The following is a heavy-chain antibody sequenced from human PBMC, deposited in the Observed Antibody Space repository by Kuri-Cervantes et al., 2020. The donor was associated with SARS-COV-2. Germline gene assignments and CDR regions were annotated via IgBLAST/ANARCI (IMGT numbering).Heavy chain of an antibody. D-gene: IGHD3-22*01. V-gene: IGHV3-21*01. CDR2: ISSSSSYI. Sequence: GGSLRLSCAASGFTFSSYSMNWVRQAPGKGLEWVSSISSSSSYIYYADSVKGRFTISRDNAKNSLYLQMNSLRAEDTAVYYCAREGYYDSSGNYAATGMDVWGKGTTVTVSS. CDR1: GFTFSSYS. CDR3: AREGYYDSSGNYAATGMDV. J-gene: IGHJ6*03.